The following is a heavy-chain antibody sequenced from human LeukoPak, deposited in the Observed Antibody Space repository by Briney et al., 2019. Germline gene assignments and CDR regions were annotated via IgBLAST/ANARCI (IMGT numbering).Heavy chain of an antibody. Sequence: GGSLRLSCAASGFTFSSYEMNWVRQAPGKGLEWISYISSSGDTIFYADSVKGRFTISRDNTKNSLYLQMNSLRAEDTAVYYCARDSKSVPSSTSCSFFDYWGQGTLVTVSS. CDR3: ARDSKSVPSSTSCSFFDY. V-gene: IGHV3-48*03. D-gene: IGHD2-2*01. J-gene: IGHJ4*02. CDR1: GFTFSSYE. CDR2: ISSSGDTI.